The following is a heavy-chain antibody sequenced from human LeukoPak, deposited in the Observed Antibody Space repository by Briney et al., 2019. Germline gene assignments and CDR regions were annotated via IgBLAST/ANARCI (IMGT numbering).Heavy chain of an antibody. D-gene: IGHD2-2*02. CDR1: GYTFTSYD. CDR2: MNPNSGNT. Sequence: AXVKVSCKASGYTFTSYDINWVRQATGQGLEWMGWMNPNSGNTGYAQKFQGRVTMTRNTSISTAYMELSSLRSEDTAVYYCARGEGYCSSTSCYSYGMDVWGQGTTVTVSS. V-gene: IGHV1-8*01. CDR3: ARGEGYCSSTSCYSYGMDV. J-gene: IGHJ6*02.